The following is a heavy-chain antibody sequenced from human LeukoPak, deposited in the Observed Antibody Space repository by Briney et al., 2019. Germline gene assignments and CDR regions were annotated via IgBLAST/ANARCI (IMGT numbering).Heavy chain of an antibody. CDR1: GHTFTGYY. D-gene: IGHD6-6*01. Sequence: ASVKVSCKASGHTFTGYYMHWVRQAPGQGLEWMGWINPNSGGTNYAQRFQGRVTMTRDTSISTAYMELSRLRSDDTAVYYCARGMDSSSSDYYYYYGMDVWGQGTTVTVSS. J-gene: IGHJ6*02. V-gene: IGHV1-2*02. CDR2: INPNSGGT. CDR3: ARGMDSSSSDYYYYYGMDV.